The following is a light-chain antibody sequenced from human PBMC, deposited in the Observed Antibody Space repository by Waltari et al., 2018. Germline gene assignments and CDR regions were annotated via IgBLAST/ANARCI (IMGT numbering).Light chain of an antibody. CDR3: CSYANNRPRV. J-gene: IGLJ3*02. CDR1: SSDVGSYNL. CDR2: EGY. V-gene: IGLV2-23*01. Sequence: QSALTQPASVSGSPGQSITISCTGTSSDVGSYNLVSWYQQHPGKAPKLIIYEGYKRPSGLSNRFSGSKSGDTASLTISGVQAEDEADYYCCSYANNRPRVFGGGTKLTVL.